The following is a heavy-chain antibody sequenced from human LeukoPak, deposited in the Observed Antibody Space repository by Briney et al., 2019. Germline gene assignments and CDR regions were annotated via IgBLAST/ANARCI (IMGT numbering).Heavy chain of an antibody. D-gene: IGHD5-18*01. CDR2: IYYSGST. J-gene: IGHJ4*02. CDR3: ARGRRGYSYGYFDY. CDR1: GGSISSGGYY. Sequence: PSETLSLTCTVSGGSISSGGYYWSWICQHPGKGLEWIGYIYYSGSTYYNPSLKSRVTISVDTSKNQFSLKLSSVTAADTAVYYCARGRRGYSYGYFDYWGQGTLVTVSS. V-gene: IGHV4-31*03.